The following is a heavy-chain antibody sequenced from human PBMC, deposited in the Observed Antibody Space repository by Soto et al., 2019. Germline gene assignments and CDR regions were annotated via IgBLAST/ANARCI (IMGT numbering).Heavy chain of an antibody. V-gene: IGHV4-59*01. CDR3: ASWFRGVAS. D-gene: IGHD3-10*01. J-gene: IGHJ5*02. CDR2: IYYSGST. CDR1: GGYISSYC. Sequence: SVTLSLTCTVSGGYISSYCWSWIRQPPGKGLEWIGYIYYSGSTNYNPSLKSRVTISVDTSKNQFSLKLSSVTAADTAVYYCASWFRGVASWGQGTLVTVSS.